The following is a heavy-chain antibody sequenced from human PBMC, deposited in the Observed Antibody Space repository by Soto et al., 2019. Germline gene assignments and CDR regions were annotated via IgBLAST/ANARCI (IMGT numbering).Heavy chain of an antibody. CDR2: IYYSGST. D-gene: IGHD3-16*01. CDR1: GGSISSSSYY. CDR3: ARHGGDYYYMDV. V-gene: IGHV4-39*01. Sequence: SETLSLTCTVSGGSISSSSYYWGWIRQPPGKGLEWIGSIYYSGSTYYNPSLKSRVTISVDTSKNQFSLKLSSVTAADTVVYYCARHGGDYYYMDVRGKGTTVTVSS. J-gene: IGHJ6*03.